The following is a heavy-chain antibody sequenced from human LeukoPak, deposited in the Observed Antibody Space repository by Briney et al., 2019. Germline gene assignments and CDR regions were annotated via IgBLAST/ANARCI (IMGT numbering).Heavy chain of an antibody. Sequence: GSLRLSCAASGFTVSSNYMSWVRQAPGKGLEWVSVIYSCGSTYYADSVKGRFTISRDNSRNTVYLQMNSLRAEDTAVYYCAKGAWGEFDYWGQGTLVTVSS. CDR3: AKGAWGEFDY. CDR2: IYSCGST. J-gene: IGHJ4*02. CDR1: GFTVSSNY. D-gene: IGHD3-16*01. V-gene: IGHV3-53*01.